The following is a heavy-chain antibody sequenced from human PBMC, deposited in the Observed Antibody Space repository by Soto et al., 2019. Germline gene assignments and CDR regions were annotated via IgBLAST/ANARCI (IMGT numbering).Heavy chain of an antibody. Sequence: KTSETLSLTCTVPGGSISSYYWSWIRQPPGKGLEWIGYIYYSGNTNYNPSLKSRVTISVDTSKNQFSLKLSSVTAADTAVYYCARVGFSRGWQGWFDPWGQGTLVTVSS. CDR3: ARVGFSRGWQGWFDP. J-gene: IGHJ5*02. CDR1: GGSISSYY. D-gene: IGHD6-19*01. CDR2: IYYSGNT. V-gene: IGHV4-59*01.